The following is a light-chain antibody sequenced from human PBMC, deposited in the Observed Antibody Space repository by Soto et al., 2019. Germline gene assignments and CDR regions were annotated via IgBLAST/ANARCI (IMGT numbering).Light chain of an antibody. Sequence: QSVLTQPPSVSGSPGQSVTISCAGTNSDVGGFNYVSWYQQHPGKAPKLMIYEVSNRPSGVSNRFSGSKSGNTASLTISGLQAEDEADYYCSSYTSSSSVVFGGGTKLTVL. CDR2: EVS. V-gene: IGLV2-14*01. J-gene: IGLJ2*01. CDR1: NSDVGGFNY. CDR3: SSYTSSSSVV.